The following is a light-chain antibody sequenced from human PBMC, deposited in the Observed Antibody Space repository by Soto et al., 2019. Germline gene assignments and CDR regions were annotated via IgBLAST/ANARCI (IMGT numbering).Light chain of an antibody. CDR3: QQRSNWPLT. Sequence: EIVLTQSPATLSLSPGERATLSCRASQSVYSYLAWYQQKPGQVPRLLIYEVSNRATGIPVRFSGSGSGTDFTLTISSLEPEDFVVYYCQQRSNWPLTFGGGTKVEIK. V-gene: IGKV3-11*01. CDR2: EVS. J-gene: IGKJ4*01. CDR1: QSVYSY.